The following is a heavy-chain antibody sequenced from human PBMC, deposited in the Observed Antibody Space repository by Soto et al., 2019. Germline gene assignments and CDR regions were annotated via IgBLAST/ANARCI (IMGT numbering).Heavy chain of an antibody. V-gene: IGHV3-74*01. Sequence: EVQLVESGGTLVQPGGSLRLSCAASGFTFSTYWMHWVRQAPGKGLVWVSRINSDGTKTTYADSVKGRFTISRDNAKNTVYLQMTSLRAEDTAVYYCATVATNSYNWLDPWGQGTLVTVSS. D-gene: IGHD5-12*01. CDR1: GFTFSTYW. J-gene: IGHJ5*02. CDR3: ATVATNSYNWLDP. CDR2: INSDGTKT.